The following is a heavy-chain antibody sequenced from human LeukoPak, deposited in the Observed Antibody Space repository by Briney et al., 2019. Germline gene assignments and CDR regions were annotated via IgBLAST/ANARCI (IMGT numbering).Heavy chain of an antibody. CDR1: GFTFSSYD. V-gene: IGHV3-23*01. Sequence: GGSLRLSCAASGFTFSSYDMSWVRQAPGKGLEWVSSIRSDGGSTLYADSVKGRFTISRDNSKNTLYAEMTSLRAEDTAVYYCATLASGYSSPFDYWGQGTLVTVSS. CDR2: IRSDGGST. D-gene: IGHD6-13*01. CDR3: ATLASGYSSPFDY. J-gene: IGHJ4*02.